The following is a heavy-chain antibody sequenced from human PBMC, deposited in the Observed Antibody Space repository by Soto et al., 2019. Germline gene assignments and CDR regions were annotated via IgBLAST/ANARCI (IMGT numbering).Heavy chain of an antibody. Sequence: GGSLRLSCAASGFTFSTYDMSWVRQAPGKGLEWVSAISGSGGTTYYADSVKGRFTISRDNSKNTLYLQMNSLRAEDTAVYYCANRDTSMIYRYYYGMDVWAKGPRSPSP. D-gene: IGHD5-18*01. J-gene: IGHJ6*02. CDR2: ISGSGGTT. CDR3: ANRDTSMIYRYYYGMDV. CDR1: GFTFSTYD. V-gene: IGHV3-23*01.